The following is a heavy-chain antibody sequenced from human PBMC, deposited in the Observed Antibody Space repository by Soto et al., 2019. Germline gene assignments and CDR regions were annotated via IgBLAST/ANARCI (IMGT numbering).Heavy chain of an antibody. CDR2: IYYSGST. D-gene: IGHD3-10*01. Sequence: SETLSLTCTVSGGSISSSSYYWGWIHQPPGKGLEWIGSIYYSGSTYYNPSLKSRVTISVDTSKNQFSLKLSSVTAADTAVYYCARGDVDGSGSYIAYWGQGTLVTVSS. CDR3: ARGDVDGSGSYIAY. J-gene: IGHJ4*02. V-gene: IGHV4-39*01. CDR1: GGSISSSSYY.